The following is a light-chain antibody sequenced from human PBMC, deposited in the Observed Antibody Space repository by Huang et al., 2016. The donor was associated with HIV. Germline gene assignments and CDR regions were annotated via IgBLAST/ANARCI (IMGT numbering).Light chain of an antibody. CDR3: QQYHSYPPLT. CDR2: GAS. V-gene: IGKV1-8*01. J-gene: IGKJ4*01. CDR1: QSLGSS. Sequence: IRITQSPSSVFALTGDKITITCRASQSLGSSLAWNQQKPGQAPKLLIYGASSLENGVPSRFSGSGSGTNFSLTVNCLQSEDFATYYCQQYHSYPPLTFGGGTKVEI.